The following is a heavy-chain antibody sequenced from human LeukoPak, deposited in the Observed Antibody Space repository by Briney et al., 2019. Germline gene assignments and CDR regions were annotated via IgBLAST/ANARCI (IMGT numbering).Heavy chain of an antibody. CDR1: GFTFSSYS. CDR2: ISSSSSTI. J-gene: IGHJ3*02. CDR3: ARDLRWLVHDAFDI. Sequence: PGGSLRLSCAASGFTFSSYSMTWVRQAPGKGLEWVSYISSSSSTIYYADSVKGRFTISRDNAKNSLYLQMNSLRAEDTAVYYCARDLRWLVHDAFDIWGQGTMVTVSS. D-gene: IGHD6-19*01. V-gene: IGHV3-48*01.